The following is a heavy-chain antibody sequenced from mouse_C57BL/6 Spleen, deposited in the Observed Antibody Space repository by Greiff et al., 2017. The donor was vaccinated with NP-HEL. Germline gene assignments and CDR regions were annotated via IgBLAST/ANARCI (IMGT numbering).Heavy chain of an antibody. J-gene: IGHJ4*01. CDR3: ARRAPITTVVATGAMDY. Sequence: VQLKESGPELVKPGASVKISCKASGYAFSSSWMNWVKQRPGKGLEWIGRIYPGDGDTNYNGKFKGKATLTADKSSSTAYMQLSSLTSEDSAVYFCARRAPITTVVATGAMDYWGQGTSVTVSS. CDR2: IYPGDGDT. V-gene: IGHV1-82*01. CDR1: GYAFSSSW. D-gene: IGHD1-1*01.